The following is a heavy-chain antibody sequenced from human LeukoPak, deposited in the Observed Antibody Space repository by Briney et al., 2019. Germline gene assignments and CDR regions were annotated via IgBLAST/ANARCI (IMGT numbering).Heavy chain of an antibody. CDR2: IKQDGSEK. V-gene: IGHV3-7*03. CDR3: AKDPSTGKVYFGY. J-gene: IGHJ4*02. CDR1: GFTFSSYW. Sequence: PGGSLRLSCAASGFTFSSYWMSWVRQAPGKGLEWVANIKQDGSEKYYVDSVKGRFTISRDNSKNTLYLQMNSLRAGDTAVYYCAKDPSTGKVYFGYWGQGTLVTVSS.